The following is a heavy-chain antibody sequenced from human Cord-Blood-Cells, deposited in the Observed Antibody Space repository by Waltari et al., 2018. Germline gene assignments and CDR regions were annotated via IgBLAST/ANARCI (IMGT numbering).Heavy chain of an antibody. CDR3: ARGNWSFDY. CDR2: ISNDGSNK. D-gene: IGHD1-1*01. CDR1: GFTFSSYA. J-gene: IGHJ4*02. Sequence: QVQLVESGGGVVQPGRSLRLSCAASGFTFSSYAMLWVRQAPGKGLGWVAVISNDGSNKYYADSVKGRFTISRDNSKNTLYLQMNSLRAEDTAVYYCARGNWSFDYWGQGTLVTVSS. V-gene: IGHV3-30-3*01.